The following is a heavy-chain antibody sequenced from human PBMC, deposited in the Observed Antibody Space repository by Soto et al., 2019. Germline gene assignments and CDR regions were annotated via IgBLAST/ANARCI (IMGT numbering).Heavy chain of an antibody. Sequence: SQTLSLTCVISGDSVSSNSAAWNLIRQSPSRGLEWLGRTYYRSKWYNDYAVSVKSRITINPDTSKNQFSLQLNSVTPEDTAVYYCARDGAIAVAGTNYGMDVWGQGTTVTVSS. CDR2: TYYRSKWYN. J-gene: IGHJ6*02. D-gene: IGHD6-19*01. V-gene: IGHV6-1*01. CDR1: GDSVSSNSAA. CDR3: ARDGAIAVAGTNYGMDV.